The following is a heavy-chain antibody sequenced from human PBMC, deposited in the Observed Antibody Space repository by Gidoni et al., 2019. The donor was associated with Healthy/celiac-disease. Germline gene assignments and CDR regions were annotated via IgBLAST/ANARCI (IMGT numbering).Heavy chain of an antibody. J-gene: IGHJ3*02. Sequence: EGQRVESGGGVVQPGGSLRPSCAASGSTFRSYWLSWVRQAPGKGLGWWANIQLDGSAKYYVDSVKGRFTISRANAKNSLYLQMNSLRAEDTAVYYCARDLGSSPSLLHTDAFDIWGQGTMVTVSS. CDR3: ARDLGSSPSLLHTDAFDI. CDR1: GSTFRSYW. D-gene: IGHD6-6*01. V-gene: IGHV3-7*03. CDR2: IQLDGSAK.